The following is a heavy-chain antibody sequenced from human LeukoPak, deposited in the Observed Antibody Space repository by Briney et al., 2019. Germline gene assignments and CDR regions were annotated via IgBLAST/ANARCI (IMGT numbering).Heavy chain of an antibody. CDR1: GGSISSSSYY. CDR3: ARGGYYGSGNDFRFDP. CDR2: IYYSGST. D-gene: IGHD3-10*01. V-gene: IGHV4-39*07. J-gene: IGHJ5*02. Sequence: SETLSLTCTVSGGSISSSSYYWGWIRQPPGKGLEWIGSIYYSGSTYYNPSLKSRVTISVDTSKNQFSLKLKSVTAADTAVYYCARGGYYGSGNDFRFDPWGQGTPVTVSS.